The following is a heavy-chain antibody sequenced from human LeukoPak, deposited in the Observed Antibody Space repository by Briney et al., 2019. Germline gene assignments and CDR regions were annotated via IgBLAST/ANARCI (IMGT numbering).Heavy chain of an antibody. CDR1: GSFLNCYY. J-gene: IGHJ3*02. CDR3: ARGDKGAFDAFFI. Sequence: SEPMFFTCTASGSFLNCYYWSWLRKPPGKGLEYIGYIHYDGETKYNPSLQSRVTISIDTSRTHVSLALSPVNAADTALYYCARGDKGAFDAFFIWGQGRVVTVSS. D-gene: IGHD2-15*01. CDR2: IHYDGET. V-gene: IGHV4-59*12.